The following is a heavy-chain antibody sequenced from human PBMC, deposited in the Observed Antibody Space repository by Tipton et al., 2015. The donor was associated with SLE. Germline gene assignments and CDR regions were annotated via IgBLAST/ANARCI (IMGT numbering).Heavy chain of an antibody. J-gene: IGHJ4*02. V-gene: IGHV4-61*08. CDR1: GGSVSSGGYY. CDR3: ARDYGSGSYSLDY. Sequence: TLSLTCTVSGGSVSSGGYYWSWIRQHPGKGLEWIGYNYYSGSTNYNPSLKSRVTISVDTSKNQFSLKLSSVTAADTAVYYCARDYGSGSYSLDYWGQGTLVTVSS. D-gene: IGHD3-10*01. CDR2: NYYSGST.